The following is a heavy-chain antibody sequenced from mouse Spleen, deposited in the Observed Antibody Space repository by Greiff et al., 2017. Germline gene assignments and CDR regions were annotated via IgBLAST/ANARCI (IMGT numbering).Heavy chain of an antibody. CDR1: GYAFSSYW. V-gene: IGHV1-80*01. Sequence: VQLQQSGAELVRPGSSVKISCKASGYAFSSYWMNWVKQRPGQGLEWIGQIYPGDGDTNYNGKFKGKATLTADKSSSTAYMQLSSLTSEDSAVYFCARRDGYDWFAYWGQGTLVTVSA. CDR3: ARRDGYDWFAY. D-gene: IGHD2-2*01. CDR2: IYPGDGDT. J-gene: IGHJ3*01.